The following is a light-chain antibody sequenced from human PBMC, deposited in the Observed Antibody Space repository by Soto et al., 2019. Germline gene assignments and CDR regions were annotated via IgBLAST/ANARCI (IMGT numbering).Light chain of an antibody. CDR1: SSDVGGYNY. CDR3: SSYTSSTTPVV. J-gene: IGLJ2*01. V-gene: IGLV2-14*01. CDR2: EVS. Sequence: QSALTQPASVSGSPGQSTTISCTGTSSDVGGYNYVSWYQQHPGKAPKLMIYEVSNRPSGVSNRFSGSKSGNTASLTISGLQAEDEADYYCSSYTSSTTPVVFGGGTQLTVL.